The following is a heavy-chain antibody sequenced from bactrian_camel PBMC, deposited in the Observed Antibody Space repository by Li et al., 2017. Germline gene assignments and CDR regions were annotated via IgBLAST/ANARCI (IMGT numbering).Heavy chain of an antibody. V-gene: IGHV3S1*01. CDR1: GYTVRRTC. Sequence: HVQLVESGGGSVQAGGSLRLSCVASGYTVRRTCMAWFRQAPGKEREGFATINGYGFTRYTDSVKGRFTISRDNAKNTLYLQMNDLRPEDTAMYYCAVGVYCSRHTIPQSDQFNYWGQGTQVTVS. D-gene: IGHD2*01. J-gene: IGHJ4*01. CDR3: AVGVYCSRHTIPQSDQFNY. CDR2: INGYGFT.